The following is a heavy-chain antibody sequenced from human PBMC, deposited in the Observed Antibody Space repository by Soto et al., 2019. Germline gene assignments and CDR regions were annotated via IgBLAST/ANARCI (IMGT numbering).Heavy chain of an antibody. J-gene: IGHJ6*02. CDR3: ARGSDFYYYYGMDV. V-gene: IGHV1-18*04. Sequence: VASVKVSCKASGYTFTSYGISWVRQAPGQGLEWMGWISAYNGNTNYAQKLQGRVTMTTDTSTSTAYMELRSLRSEETAVYYCARGSDFYYYYGMDVWGQGTTVTVSS. CDR2: ISAYNGNT. CDR1: GYTFTSYG.